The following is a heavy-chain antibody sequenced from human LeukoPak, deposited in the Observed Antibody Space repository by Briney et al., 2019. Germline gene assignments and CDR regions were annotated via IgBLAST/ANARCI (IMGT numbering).Heavy chain of an antibody. CDR2: ISSNGGST. D-gene: IGHD4-17*01. Sequence: PGGSLRLSCAASGFTFSSYAMHWVRQAPGKGLEYVSAISSNGGSTYYANSVKGRFTISRDNSKNTLYLQMGSLRAEDMAVYYCARGRAGYGDYDYWGQGTLVTVSS. CDR3: ARGRAGYGDYDY. V-gene: IGHV3-64*01. CDR1: GFTFSSYA. J-gene: IGHJ4*02.